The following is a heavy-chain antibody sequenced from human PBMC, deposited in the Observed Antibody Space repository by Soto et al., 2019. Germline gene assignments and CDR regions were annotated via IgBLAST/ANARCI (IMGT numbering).Heavy chain of an antibody. CDR1: GGSISSSNW. CDR2: IYHSGST. D-gene: IGHD3-10*01. Sequence: SETLYLTCAVSGGSISSSNWWNWVRKPPGKGLEWIGEIYHSGSTNYNPSLRSRVTISLDKSKNQFSLRVKSVTAADTAEYYCARAWPSVDSYGSGVMDGWGQGTTVTVSS. CDR3: ARAWPSVDSYGSGVMDG. V-gene: IGHV4-4*02. J-gene: IGHJ6*02.